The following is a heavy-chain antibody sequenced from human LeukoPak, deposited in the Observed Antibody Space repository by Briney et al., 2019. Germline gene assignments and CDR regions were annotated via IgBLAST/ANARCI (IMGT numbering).Heavy chain of an antibody. CDR3: AKASAMIVVVSKHFDY. CDR1: GFTFTNYW. V-gene: IGHV3-7*01. J-gene: IGHJ4*02. Sequence: GGSLRLSCAVSGFTFTNYWMSWARQSPGKGLEWVANIYLDGSRAYYVDSVKGRFTISRDNAKNSLFLQMNSLSAEDTAVYYCAKASAMIVVVSKHFDYWGQGTLVTVSS. CDR2: IYLDGSRA. D-gene: IGHD3-22*01.